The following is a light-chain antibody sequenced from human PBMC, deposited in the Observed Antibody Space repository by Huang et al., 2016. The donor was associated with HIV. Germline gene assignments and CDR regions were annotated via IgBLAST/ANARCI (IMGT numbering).Light chain of an antibody. V-gene: IGKV3-15*01. CDR2: GAS. Sequence: EVVMTQSPATLSVSPVERVTLSCRASQSVSDNLAWYQQKPGQPPRLLIYGASTRATGVPARFRGSGSGTEFTLTISSLQSEDFAAYYCQQYNDWPITFGPGTKVDIK. J-gene: IGKJ3*01. CDR1: QSVSDN. CDR3: QQYNDWPIT.